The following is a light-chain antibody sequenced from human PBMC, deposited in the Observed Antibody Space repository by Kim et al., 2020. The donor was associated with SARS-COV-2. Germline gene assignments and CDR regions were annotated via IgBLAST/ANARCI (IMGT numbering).Light chain of an antibody. V-gene: IGLV1-40*01. J-gene: IGLJ2*01. CDR1: NSNFGAGFY. CDR3: QSYDTSLSGFVI. CDR2: DNN. Sequence: VTISCTVSNSNFGAGFYVHWYQQLPGRAPKLLISDNNNRPSGVPDRFSASKSGTSASLAIAGLQAEDEADYYCQSYDTSLSGFVIFGGGTQLTVL.